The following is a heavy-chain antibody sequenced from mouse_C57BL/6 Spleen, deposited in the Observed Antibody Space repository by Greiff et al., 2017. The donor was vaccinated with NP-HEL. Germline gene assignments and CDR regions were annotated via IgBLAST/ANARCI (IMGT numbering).Heavy chain of an antibody. Sequence: QVQLKQSGAELVRPGTLVKVSCKASGYAFTNYLIEWVKQRPGQGLEWIGVINPGSGGTNYNERFKGKATLTADKSSSTAYMQLSSLTSEDSAVYFCARSGTTVVAHWYFDVWGTGTTVTVSS. CDR1: GYAFTNYL. D-gene: IGHD1-1*01. CDR2: INPGSGGT. CDR3: ARSGTTVVAHWYFDV. J-gene: IGHJ1*03. V-gene: IGHV1-54*01.